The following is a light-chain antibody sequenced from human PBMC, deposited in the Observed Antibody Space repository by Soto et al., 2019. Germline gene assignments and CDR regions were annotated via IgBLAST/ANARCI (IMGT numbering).Light chain of an antibody. Sequence: EIVLTQSPGTLSLSPGERATLSCRASQNINSRYLAWYQQKPGQAPRLLIYGASSRATGIPDRFSGSGSGTDFTITISRLEPDDFAVYYCQQFGSSPGFTFGPGTKVDIK. CDR1: QNINSRY. V-gene: IGKV3-20*01. CDR2: GAS. J-gene: IGKJ3*01. CDR3: QQFGSSPGFT.